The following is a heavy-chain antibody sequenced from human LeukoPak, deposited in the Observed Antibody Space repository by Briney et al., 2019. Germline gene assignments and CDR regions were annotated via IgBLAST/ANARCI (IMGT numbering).Heavy chain of an antibody. J-gene: IGHJ4*02. D-gene: IGHD5-12*01. CDR2: ISSDGNDK. V-gene: IGHV3-30*03. CDR1: GVTFSSYG. Sequence: GGSLRLSCAASGVTFSSYGMHWVRQAPGKGLEWVALISSDGNDKMYGDSVKGRFTISRDDSKSTLYLQMNSLRAEDTAVYYCTTKVIRGNSGDDYDDWGQGTLVTISS. CDR3: TTKVIRGNSGDDYDD.